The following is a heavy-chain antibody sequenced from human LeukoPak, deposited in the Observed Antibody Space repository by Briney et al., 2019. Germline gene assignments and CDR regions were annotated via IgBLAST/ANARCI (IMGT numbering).Heavy chain of an antibody. CDR2: MNYNSGNT. J-gene: IGHJ4*02. CDR1: GYTFTSFD. V-gene: IGHV1-8*01. Sequence: ASVKVSCKASGYTFTSFDINWVRQATGQGLEWMGWMNYNSGNTGYAQKFQGRVIMTRNISISTAYMELSSLRSEDTAVYYCAKLHTYYYDTDFDYWGQGTLVTVSS. CDR3: AKLHTYYYDTDFDY. D-gene: IGHD3-22*01.